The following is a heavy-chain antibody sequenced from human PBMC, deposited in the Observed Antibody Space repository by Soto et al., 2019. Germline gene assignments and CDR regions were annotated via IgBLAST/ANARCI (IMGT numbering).Heavy chain of an antibody. J-gene: IGHJ5*01. Sequence: SETLSLTCAVYGGSGGSFSGYYWSWIRQPPGKGLEWIGYVYYSGSTNYNPSLKSRVTISVDTSKNQFSLKVSSVTAADTAVYYCARNGYYENWFDSWGQGTLVTVSS. CDR1: GGSGGSFSGYY. CDR2: VYYSGST. V-gene: IGHV4-59*02. CDR3: ARNGYYENWFDS. D-gene: IGHD3-3*01.